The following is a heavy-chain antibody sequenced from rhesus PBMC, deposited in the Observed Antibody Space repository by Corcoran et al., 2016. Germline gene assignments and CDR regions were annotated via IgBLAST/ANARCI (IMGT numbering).Heavy chain of an antibody. D-gene: IGHD4-35*01. CDR1: GGYTRARYY. V-gene: IGHV4S7*01. Sequence: QVQLQESGPGLVQPSETLSRTCAVSGGYTRARYYWSLIRQARGQGLGWLGFIYGIGGTTYYNTALKRRVPISTYTSKNQFSRKLSSGTAADTAVYYCARDMGVYGNYILDNWYFDLWGPGTPITISS. CDR2: IYGIGGTT. CDR3: ARDMGVYGNYILDNWYFDL. J-gene: IGHJ2*01.